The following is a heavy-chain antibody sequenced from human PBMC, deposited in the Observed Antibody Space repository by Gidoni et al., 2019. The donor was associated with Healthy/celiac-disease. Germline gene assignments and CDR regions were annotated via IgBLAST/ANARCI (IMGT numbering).Heavy chain of an antibody. CDR1: GFTFSSYG. D-gene: IGHD6-6*01. J-gene: IGHJ6*03. CDR2: IWYDGSNK. CDR3: ARDVAQWGSSSAYYYYYYMDV. Sequence: QVQLVESGGGVVQPGRSLRLSCAASGFTFSSYGMHWVRQAPGKGLEWVAVIWYDGSNKYYADSVKGRFTISRDNSKNTLYLQMNSLRAEDTAVYYCARDVAQWGSSSAYYYYYYMDVWGKGTTVTVSS. V-gene: IGHV3-33*01.